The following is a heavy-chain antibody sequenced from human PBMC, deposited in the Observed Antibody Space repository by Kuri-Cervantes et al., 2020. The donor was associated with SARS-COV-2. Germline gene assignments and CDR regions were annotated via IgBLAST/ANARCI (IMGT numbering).Heavy chain of an antibody. J-gene: IGHJ4*02. CDR3: ARLGNIWFGELLTPLPDQ. V-gene: IGHV1-2*02. CDR2: INPNSGGT. Sequence: ASVKVSCKASGYTFTGYYMHWVRQAPGQGLEWMGWINPNSGGTNYAQKFQGRVTMTRDTSISTAYMELSRLRSDDTAVYYCARLGNIWFGELLTPLPDQWGQGTLVTVSS. D-gene: IGHD3-10*01. CDR1: GYTFTGYY.